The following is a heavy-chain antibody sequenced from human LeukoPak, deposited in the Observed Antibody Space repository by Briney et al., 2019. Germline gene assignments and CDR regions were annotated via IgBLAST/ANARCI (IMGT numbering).Heavy chain of an antibody. CDR3: AKGALVVVPAAIDNWYFDL. Sequence: PGGSLRLSCAASGFTFSSYAMSWVRQAPGKGLEWVSAISGSGGSTYYADSVKGRFTISRDNSKNTLYLQMNSLRAEDTAVYYCAKGALVVVPAAIDNWYFDLWGRGTLVTVSS. D-gene: IGHD2-2*01. CDR1: GFTFSSYA. CDR2: ISGSGGST. J-gene: IGHJ2*01. V-gene: IGHV3-23*01.